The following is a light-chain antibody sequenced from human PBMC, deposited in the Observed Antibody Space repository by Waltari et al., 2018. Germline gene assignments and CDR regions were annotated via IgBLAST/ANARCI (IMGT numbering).Light chain of an antibody. CDR1: QRVSSN. CDR2: GAS. Sequence: EIVMTQSPATLSVSPGERATLSCRASQRVSSNLAWYQQKPGQAPRLLIYGASTRATGIPARFSGSGSGTEFTLIISSLQSEDFAVYYCQQYNNWPPLTFGGGTKVEIK. CDR3: QQYNNWPPLT. J-gene: IGKJ4*01. V-gene: IGKV3-15*01.